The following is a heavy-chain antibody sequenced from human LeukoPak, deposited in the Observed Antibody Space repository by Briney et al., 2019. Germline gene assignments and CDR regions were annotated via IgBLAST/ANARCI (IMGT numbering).Heavy chain of an antibody. J-gene: IGHJ3*01. D-gene: IGHD6-13*01. CDR1: GASISSGDYF. Sequence: SETLSLTCTVSGASISSGDYFWTWIRQPPGKGLEWIGYIFDSGRTDFNPSLKSRVTISVDRSKNQFSLKLSSVTAADTAVYYCARHTGAYSSSWYIDWGQGTMVTVSS. CDR3: ARHTGAYSSSWYID. CDR2: IFDSGRT. V-gene: IGHV4-30-2*01.